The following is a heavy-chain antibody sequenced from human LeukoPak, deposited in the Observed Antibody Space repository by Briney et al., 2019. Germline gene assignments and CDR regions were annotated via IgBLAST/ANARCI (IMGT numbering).Heavy chain of an antibody. CDR1: GFTFSTYA. Sequence: GGSLRLSCAASGFTFSTYAMHWFRQAPAKGLEWVTFISYDGGNKYYADSVKGRFIISRDNSKNTLYLQMNSLRAADTAVYYCARDRSGYCSGGDCYLLSAFDIWGQGTTVTVSS. D-gene: IGHD2-21*02. J-gene: IGHJ3*02. CDR3: ARDRSGYCSGGDCYLLSAFDI. V-gene: IGHV3-30-3*01. CDR2: ISYDGGNK.